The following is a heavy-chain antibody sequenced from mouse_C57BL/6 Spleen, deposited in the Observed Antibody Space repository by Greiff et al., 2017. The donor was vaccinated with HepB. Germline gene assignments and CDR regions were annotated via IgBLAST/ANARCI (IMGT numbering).Heavy chain of an antibody. CDR1: GYTFTSYW. V-gene: IGHV1-61*01. Sequence: QVQLQQPGAELVRPGSSVKLSCKASGYTFTSYWMDWVKQRPGQGLEWIGNIYPSDSETHYNQKFKDKATLTVDKSSSTAYMQLSSLTSADSAVYYCARRGGHWYFDVWGTGTTVTVSS. CDR2: IYPSDSET. J-gene: IGHJ1*03. CDR3: ARRGGHWYFDV.